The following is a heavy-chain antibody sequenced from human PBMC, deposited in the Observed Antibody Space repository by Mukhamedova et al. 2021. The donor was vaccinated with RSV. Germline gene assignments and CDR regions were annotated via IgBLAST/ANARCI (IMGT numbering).Heavy chain of an antibody. V-gene: IGHV1-18*01. D-gene: IGHD3-9*01. Sequence: GQGLEWMGWISAYNGNTNYAQKLQGRVTMTTDTSTSTAYMELRSLRSDDTAVYYCARGGGIDILTYWPYYYYYMDVWGKGTTVTVS. CDR2: ISAYNGNT. CDR3: ARGGGIDILTYWPYYYYYMDV. J-gene: IGHJ6*03.